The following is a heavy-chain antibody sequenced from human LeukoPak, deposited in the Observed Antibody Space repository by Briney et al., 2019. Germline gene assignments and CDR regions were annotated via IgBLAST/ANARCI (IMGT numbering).Heavy chain of an antibody. CDR1: AGSISSSSYY. J-gene: IGHJ6*02. D-gene: IGHD2-15*01. Sequence: SETLSLTCIVSAGSISSSSYYWGWTREPPGKGLEGIGRIYYRGSTYYNPSRRSRVTISVDASKSQFSLKLRSVTAVDTAVYYCARHPCSGGSCPLDYYYYYGMDVWGQGTTVTVSS. CDR2: IYYRGST. CDR3: ARHPCSGGSCPLDYYYYYGMDV. V-gene: IGHV4-39*01.